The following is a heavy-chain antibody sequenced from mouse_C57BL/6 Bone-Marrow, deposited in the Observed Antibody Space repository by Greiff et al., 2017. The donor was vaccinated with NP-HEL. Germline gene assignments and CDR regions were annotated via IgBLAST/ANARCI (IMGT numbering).Heavy chain of an antibody. D-gene: IGHD2-3*01. CDR3: ARGSKMGMDY. CDR1: GYTFTDYY. V-gene: IGHV1-76*01. CDR2: IYPGSGNT. J-gene: IGHJ4*01. Sequence: VQLQQSGAELVRPGASVKLSCKASGYTFTDYYINWVKQRPGQGLEWIARIYPGSGNTYYNEKFKGKATLTAEKSSSTAYMQLSSLPSEDSAVYFCARGSKMGMDYWGQGTSVTVSS.